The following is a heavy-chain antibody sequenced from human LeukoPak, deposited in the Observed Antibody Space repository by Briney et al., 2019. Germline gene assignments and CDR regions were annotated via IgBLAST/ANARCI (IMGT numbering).Heavy chain of an antibody. CDR1: GGSISSSGYY. CDR2: IYSSGST. V-gene: IGHV4-31*03. CDR3: ARDLRGYSGYVDY. J-gene: IGHJ4*02. Sequence: PSQTLSLTCTVSGGSISSSGYYWSWIRQHPGKGLEWIGYIYSSGSTYYNPSLKSRVTISVDTSKNQFSLKLSSVTAADTAVYYCARDLRGYSGYVDYWGQGTLVTVSS. D-gene: IGHD5-12*01.